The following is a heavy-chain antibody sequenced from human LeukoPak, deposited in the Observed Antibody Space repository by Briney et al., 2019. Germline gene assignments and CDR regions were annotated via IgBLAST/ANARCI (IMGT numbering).Heavy chain of an antibody. D-gene: IGHD1-26*01. CDR1: GFTFSSYE. Sequence: GGSLRLSCAASGFTFSSYEMNWVRQAPGKGLEWVSSISSSSSYIYYADSVKGRFTISRDNAKNSLYLQMNSLRAEDTAVYYCAKDGGGSYSYFDYWGQGTLVTVSS. V-gene: IGHV3-21*04. CDR3: AKDGGGSYSYFDY. CDR2: ISSSSSYI. J-gene: IGHJ4*02.